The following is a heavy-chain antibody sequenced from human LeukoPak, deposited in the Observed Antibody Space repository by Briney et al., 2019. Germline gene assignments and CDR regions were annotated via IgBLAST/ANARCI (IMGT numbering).Heavy chain of an antibody. D-gene: IGHD1-26*01. V-gene: IGHV4-34*01. CDR2: INHSGST. J-gene: IGHJ4*02. CDR1: GGSFSGYY. CDR3: ARDRRWGAIDY. Sequence: PSETLSLTCAVYGGSFSGYYWSWIRQPPGKGLEWIGEINHSGSTNYNPSLKSRVTISVDTSKNQFSLKLSSVTAADTAVYYCARDRRWGAIDYWGQGTLVTVS.